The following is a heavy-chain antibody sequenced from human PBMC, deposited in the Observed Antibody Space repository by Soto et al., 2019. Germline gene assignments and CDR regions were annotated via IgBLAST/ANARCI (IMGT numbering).Heavy chain of an antibody. D-gene: IGHD3-10*01. CDR1: GGSITNYY. J-gene: IGHJ6*02. Sequence: QVQLQESGPGLVKPSETLSLTCTVSGGSITNYYCSWFRQPPGKGLEWIGYINYDGYSAYNLSLKSRVTLSMDASKTQFSLMLESMTATDTAVYYCARHGFGPLRRLVDVWGPGTTVIVSS. CDR3: ARHGFGPLRRLVDV. V-gene: IGHV4-59*08. CDR2: INYDGYS.